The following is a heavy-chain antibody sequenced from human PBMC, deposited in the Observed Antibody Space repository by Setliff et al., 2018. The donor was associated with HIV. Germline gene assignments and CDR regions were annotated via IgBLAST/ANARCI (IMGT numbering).Heavy chain of an antibody. Sequence: PGGSLRLSCAASRFTFSAHGMHWVRQAPGKGLEWVAFINYDESSEYYVDSVKGRVTISRDNSKNTVDLQMNSLRAEDTAVYYCAKDGDYSNWDYDAFDIWSQGTMVTVSS. D-gene: IGHD1-7*01. CDR2: INYDESSE. V-gene: IGHV3-30*02. CDR1: RFTFSAHG. J-gene: IGHJ3*02. CDR3: AKDGDYSNWDYDAFDI.